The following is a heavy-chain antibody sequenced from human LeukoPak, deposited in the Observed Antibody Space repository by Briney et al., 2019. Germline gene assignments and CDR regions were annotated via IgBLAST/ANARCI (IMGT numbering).Heavy chain of an antibody. CDR3: AKGQQLDY. CDR1: GFTFSSYG. V-gene: IGHV3-30*18. D-gene: IGHD6-13*01. CDR2: ISYDGSNK. Sequence: PGGSLRLSCAASGFTFSSYGMHWVRQAPGKGLEWVAVISYDGSNKYYADSVKGRFTISRDNSKNTLYLQTNSLRAEDTAVYYCAKGQQLDYWGQGTLVTVSS. J-gene: IGHJ4*02.